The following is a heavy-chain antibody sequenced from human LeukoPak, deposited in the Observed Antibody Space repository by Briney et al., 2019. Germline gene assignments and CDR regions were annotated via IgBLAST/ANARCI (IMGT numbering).Heavy chain of an antibody. CDR2: INSDGSEG. Sequence: GGSLRLSCAVSGFTFSGFWMSWSRQAPGKGLEWVASINSDGSEGYYADVVKGRFTISRDNAKNSLYLQINSLRAEDTAVYYCARSSYSSSSGVWGQGTMVTVSS. CDR1: GFTFSGFW. CDR3: ARSSYSSSSGV. D-gene: IGHD6-6*01. V-gene: IGHV3-7*03. J-gene: IGHJ3*01.